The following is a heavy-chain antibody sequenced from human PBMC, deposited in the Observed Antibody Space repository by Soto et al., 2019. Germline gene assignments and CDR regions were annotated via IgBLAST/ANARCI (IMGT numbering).Heavy chain of an antibody. CDR2: ISTTGSTI. D-gene: IGHD2-15*01. V-gene: IGHV3-48*01. J-gene: IGHJ6*03. CDR3: ARYKGYCSGGSCYYYYYMDV. Sequence: GGSLRLSCAASGFAFSSYWTHWVRQAPGKELVWVSYISTTGSTIYYADSVKGRFTISRDNAKNSLYLQMTSLRAEDTAVYYCARYKGYCSGGSCYYYYYMDVWGKGTTVTVSS. CDR1: GFAFSSYW.